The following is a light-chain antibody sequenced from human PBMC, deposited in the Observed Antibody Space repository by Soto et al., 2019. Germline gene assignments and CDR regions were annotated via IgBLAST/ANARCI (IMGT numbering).Light chain of an antibody. V-gene: IGLV2-18*01. J-gene: IGLJ1*01. CDR3: SLYTSENTYV. Sequence: QSALTQHPSVSGSAGQSVTISCTGTSADFVTYNRVSWYQQPPGTAPKLIVYEASNRPSGVPDRFSGSKSGNTASLTISGLQAADEADYYCSLYTSENTYVFGTGTKVTVL. CDR2: EAS. CDR1: SADFVTYNR.